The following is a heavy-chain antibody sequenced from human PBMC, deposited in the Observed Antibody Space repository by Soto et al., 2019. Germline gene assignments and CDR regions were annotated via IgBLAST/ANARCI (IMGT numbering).Heavy chain of an antibody. Sequence: QLQLVESGGGVVQPGRSLRLSCAASGFTFSSYAMHWVRQAPGKGLEWVAVISYDGSNKYYADSVKGRFTISRDNSKNTLYLQMNSLRAEDTAVYYCARTGFYDFWSGSLIDYWGQGTLVTVSS. CDR2: ISYDGSNK. V-gene: IGHV3-30-3*01. CDR3: ARTGFYDFWSGSLIDY. CDR1: GFTFSSYA. J-gene: IGHJ4*02. D-gene: IGHD3-3*01.